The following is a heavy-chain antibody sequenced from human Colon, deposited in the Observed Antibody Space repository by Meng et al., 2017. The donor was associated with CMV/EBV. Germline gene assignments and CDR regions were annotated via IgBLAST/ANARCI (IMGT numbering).Heavy chain of an antibody. V-gene: IGHV1-18*04. CDR2: ISAYNGNT. Sequence: ASVKVSCKASGFPFTSYSFTWVRQAPGQGLEWLGWISAYNGNTNYAQIVQGRVTMTTDPSTTTAYMELRSLRSDDTALYYCARENYFRGFENWGQGTLVTVSS. J-gene: IGHJ4*02. CDR1: GFPFTSYS. D-gene: IGHD1-7*01. CDR3: ARENYFRGFEN.